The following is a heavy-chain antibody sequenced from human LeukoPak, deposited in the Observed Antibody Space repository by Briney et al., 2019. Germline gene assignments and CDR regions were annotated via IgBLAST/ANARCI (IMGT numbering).Heavy chain of an antibody. J-gene: IGHJ4*02. CDR2: IYYSGST. CDR3: ATASRGDSSF. CDR1: GGSISSSSYY. Sequence: SETLSLTCTVSGGSISSSSYYWGWIRQPPGKGLEWIGSIYYSGSTNYNPSLKSRVTMSVDTSKNQFSLKLSSVTAADTAVYYCATASRGDSSFWGQGTLVTVSS. V-gene: IGHV4-39*07. D-gene: IGHD4-17*01.